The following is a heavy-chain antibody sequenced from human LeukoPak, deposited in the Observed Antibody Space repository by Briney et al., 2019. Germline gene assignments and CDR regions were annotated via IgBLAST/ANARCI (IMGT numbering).Heavy chain of an antibody. CDR1: GHTFTSYD. D-gene: IGHD6-13*01. V-gene: IGHV1-8*01. CDR2: MNPNSGNT. CDR3: ATDAHPSSSWWHYFDY. Sequence: ASVKVSCKASGHTFTSYDINWVRQATGQGLEWMGWMNPNSGNTGYAQKFQGRVTMTRNTSINTAYMELSSLRSEDTAVYYCATDAHPSSSWWHYFDYWGQGTLVTVSS. J-gene: IGHJ4*02.